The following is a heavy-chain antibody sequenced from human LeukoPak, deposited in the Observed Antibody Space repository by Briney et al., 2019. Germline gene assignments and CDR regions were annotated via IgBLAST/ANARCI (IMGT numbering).Heavy chain of an antibody. D-gene: IGHD1-26*01. J-gene: IGHJ4*02. CDR2: ISWNSGDI. Sequence: PGGCLRLSCAASGFTFDDYAMHWVRQAPGKGLECVSGISWNSGDIDYADSVKGRFTISRDNAKNSLYLQMNSLRAEDTALYYCAKGRASGTWSALDYWGQGTLVTVSS. V-gene: IGHV3-9*01. CDR3: AKGRASGTWSALDY. CDR1: GFTFDDYA.